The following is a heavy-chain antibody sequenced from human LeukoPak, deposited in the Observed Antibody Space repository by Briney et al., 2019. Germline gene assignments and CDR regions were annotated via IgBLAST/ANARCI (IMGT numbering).Heavy chain of an antibody. CDR3: AKSEDGLGELFGSHVFDL. J-gene: IGHJ4*02. CDR1: GFTFSSYG. V-gene: IGHV3-23*01. D-gene: IGHD3-10*01. CDR2: ISGRGGST. Sequence: SGGSLRLSCAASGFTFSSYGMSWVRQAPGKGLQWVSAISGRGGSTYYADSVKGRFTISRDNSKNTLYLQMNSLRAEDTAVYYCAKSEDGLGELFGSHVFDLWGQGTLVTVSS.